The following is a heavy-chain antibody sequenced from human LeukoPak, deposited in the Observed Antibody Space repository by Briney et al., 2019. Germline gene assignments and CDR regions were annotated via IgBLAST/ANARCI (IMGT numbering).Heavy chain of an antibody. D-gene: IGHD6-13*01. CDR1: GFTVSSNY. Sequence: GGSLRLSCAASGFTVSSNYISWVRQAPGKGLEWVSVIYSGGSTYYADSVKGRFTISRDNSKNTLYLQMNSLRAEDTAVYYCARDSLSSSWSFDYWGQGTLVTVSS. J-gene: IGHJ4*02. CDR2: IYSGGST. V-gene: IGHV3-53*01. CDR3: ARDSLSSSWSFDY.